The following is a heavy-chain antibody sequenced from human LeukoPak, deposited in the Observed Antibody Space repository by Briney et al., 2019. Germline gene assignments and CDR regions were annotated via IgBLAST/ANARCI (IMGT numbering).Heavy chain of an antibody. CDR1: GFTFSHYA. V-gene: IGHV3-30*04. Sequence: GRSLRLSCAASGFTFSHYAIHWVRQAPGKGLEWVAVISYDGSNKYYAASVKGRFTVSRDNSRNTLYLQMSSLRDEDTAVYYCAKANYYSSGKSLDYWGQGTLVTVSS. J-gene: IGHJ4*02. D-gene: IGHD3-10*01. CDR2: ISYDGSNK. CDR3: AKANYYSSGKSLDY.